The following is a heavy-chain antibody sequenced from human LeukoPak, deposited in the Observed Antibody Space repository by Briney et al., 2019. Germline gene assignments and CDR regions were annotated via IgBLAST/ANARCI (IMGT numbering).Heavy chain of an antibody. D-gene: IGHD3-3*01. J-gene: IGHJ4*02. Sequence: ASVKVSCKASGGTFSSYAISWVRHAPGQGLEWMGGIIPIFGTANYAQKFQGRVTITADESTSTAYMELSSLRSEDTAVYYCARGGGDFWSGYFDYWGQGTLVTVSS. V-gene: IGHV1-69*01. CDR2: IIPIFGTA. CDR1: GGTFSSYA. CDR3: ARGGGDFWSGYFDY.